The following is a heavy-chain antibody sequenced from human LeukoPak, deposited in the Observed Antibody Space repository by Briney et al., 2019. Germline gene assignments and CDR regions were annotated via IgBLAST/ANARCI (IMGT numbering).Heavy chain of an antibody. CDR3: AKVGSSGCFDY. CDR2: ISAEGYT. CDR1: GFTVSSDF. D-gene: IGHD6-19*01. V-gene: IGHV3-66*01. J-gene: IGHJ4*02. Sequence: GGSLRLSCVASGFTVSSDFMGWVRQAPGKGLQWLSLISAEGYTYSADSVKGRFTISRDNPKNTLYLQMNSLRAEDTAVYYCAKVGSSGCFDYWGQGTLVTVSS.